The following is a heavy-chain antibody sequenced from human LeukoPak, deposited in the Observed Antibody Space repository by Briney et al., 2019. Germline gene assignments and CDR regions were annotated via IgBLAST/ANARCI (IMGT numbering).Heavy chain of an antibody. CDR2: FFYSGNT. CDR3: ARGPQQQLVWVY. J-gene: IGHJ4*02. Sequence: PSETLSLTCTVSGGSISNSGYYWGWIRQPPGKGLEWIGSFFYSGNTYHNPSLRSRVTISLDTSMNQFSLKLSSVIAADTAVYYCARGPQQQLVWVYWGQGTPITVSS. D-gene: IGHD6-13*01. CDR1: GGSISNSGYY. V-gene: IGHV4-39*07.